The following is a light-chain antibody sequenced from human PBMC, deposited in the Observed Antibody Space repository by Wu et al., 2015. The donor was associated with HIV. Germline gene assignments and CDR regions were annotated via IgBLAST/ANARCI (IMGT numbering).Light chain of an antibody. CDR2: KAS. V-gene: IGKV1-5*03. CDR1: QSISSW. J-gene: IGKJ1*01. Sequence: DIQMTQSPSTLSAFVGDRVTITCRASQSISSWLAWYQQKPGKAPNLLIYKASSLAGGVPSRFGGSGSGTEFTLTISSLQPDDFATYYCQQYNSYSRTFGQGTKVEIK. CDR3: QQYNSYSRT.